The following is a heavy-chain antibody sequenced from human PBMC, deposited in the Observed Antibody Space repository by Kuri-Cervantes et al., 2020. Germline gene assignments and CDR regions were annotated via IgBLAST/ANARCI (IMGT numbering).Heavy chain of an antibody. CDR1: GVSISTSY. V-gene: IGHV4-59*13. Sequence: SETLSLTCSVSGVSISTSYWSWIRQTPGRGLEWIGYIHHTGSTNYNPSLKSRVTISVDMSKNQFSLRLSSVTAADTAVYYCARGYFDSSGYSNPFDIWGQGTKVTVSS. CDR3: ARGYFDSSGYSNPFDI. CDR2: IHHTGST. D-gene: IGHD3-22*01. J-gene: IGHJ3*02.